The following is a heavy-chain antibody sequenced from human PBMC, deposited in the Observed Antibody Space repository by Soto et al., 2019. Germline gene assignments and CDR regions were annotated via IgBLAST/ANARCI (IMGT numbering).Heavy chain of an antibody. D-gene: IGHD3-22*01. CDR2: ISDSGGST. CDR1: GFTFSRYG. CDR3: AKDRTNYYDSSGYFDY. Sequence: LRLSCAASGFTFSRYGMHWVRQAPGKGLEWAAAISDSGGSTYYADSVKGRFTISRDNSKNTLYLQMNSLRAEDTAVYYCAKDRTNYYDSSGYFDYWGQGTLVTVSS. J-gene: IGHJ4*02. V-gene: IGHV3-23*01.